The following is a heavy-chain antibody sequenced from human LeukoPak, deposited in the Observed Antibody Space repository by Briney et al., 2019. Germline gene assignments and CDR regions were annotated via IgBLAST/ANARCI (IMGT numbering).Heavy chain of an antibody. V-gene: IGHV4-39*07. Sequence: SSETLSLTCTVSGGSISSSSYYWGWIRQPPGKGLEWIGSIYYSGSTYYNPSLKSRVTISVDTSKNQFSLKLSSVTAADTAVYYCARARCSSTSCPGPFDYWGQGTLVTVSS. CDR3: ARARCSSTSCPGPFDY. CDR1: GGSISSSSYY. J-gene: IGHJ4*02. D-gene: IGHD2-2*01. CDR2: IYYSGST.